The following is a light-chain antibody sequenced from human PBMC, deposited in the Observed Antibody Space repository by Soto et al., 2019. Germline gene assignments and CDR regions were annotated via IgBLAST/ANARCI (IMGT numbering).Light chain of an antibody. J-gene: IGLJ1*01. CDR1: SSNIGSNT. Sequence: QAVLSQPPSASGTPGQRVTISCSGSSSNIGSNTVNWYQQFPGTAPKLLIYFNIQRPSGVPDRFSGSKSGTSASLAISGLQSEDEADYYCAAWDDSLTGYVFGTGTKVTVL. V-gene: IGLV1-44*01. CDR2: FNI. CDR3: AAWDDSLTGYV.